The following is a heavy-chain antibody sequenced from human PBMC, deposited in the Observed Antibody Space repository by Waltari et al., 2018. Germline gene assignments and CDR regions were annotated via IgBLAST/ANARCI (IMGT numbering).Heavy chain of an antibody. D-gene: IGHD5-12*01. CDR2: INSDGSSK. Sequence: EVQLVESGGGLVQPGGSLSLSCAASGFTFSSTWMHWVRQAPGKGLVWVSRINSDGSSKSYADSVKGRFTISRDNAENTMYLQMNSLRAEDTAVYYCAAGSHTWRATSSDWGQGTLVTVSS. V-gene: IGHV3-74*01. J-gene: IGHJ4*02. CDR3: AAGSHTWRATSSD. CDR1: GFTFSSTW.